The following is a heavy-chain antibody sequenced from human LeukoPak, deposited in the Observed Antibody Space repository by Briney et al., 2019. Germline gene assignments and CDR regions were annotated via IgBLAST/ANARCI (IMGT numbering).Heavy chain of an antibody. CDR3: ARDVGYCSSTSCYGYYHFDY. Sequence: ASVKVSCKASGYTFTIYYMHWVRQAPGQGLEWMGIINPSGGSTSYAQKFQGRVTMTRDTSTSTVYMELSSLRSEDTAVYYCARDVGYCSSTSCYGYYHFDYWGQGTLVTVSS. CDR2: INPSGGST. V-gene: IGHV1-46*01. CDR1: GYTFTIYY. J-gene: IGHJ4*02. D-gene: IGHD2-2*01.